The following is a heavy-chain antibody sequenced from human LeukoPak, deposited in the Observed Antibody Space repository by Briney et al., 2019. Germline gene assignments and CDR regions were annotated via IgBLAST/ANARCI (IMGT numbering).Heavy chain of an antibody. J-gene: IGHJ4*02. Sequence: GGSLRLSCTVSGFTFSTYWMSWVRQAPGKGLEWVAIIKYDATEKYYVESVKGRFTVSRDNAKDSVYLQMNSLRAEDTAVYYCARDKRAGSGDGSLFVSWGQGTLVTVSS. CDR2: IKYDATEK. D-gene: IGHD2-15*01. CDR1: GFTFSTYW. CDR3: ARDKRAGSGDGSLFVS. V-gene: IGHV3-7*01.